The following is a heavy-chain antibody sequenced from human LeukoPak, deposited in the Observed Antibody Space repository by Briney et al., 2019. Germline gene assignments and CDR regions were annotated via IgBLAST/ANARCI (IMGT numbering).Heavy chain of an antibody. D-gene: IGHD2-8*02. J-gene: IGHJ4*02. Sequence: ASVKVSCKASGYTFTGYYMHWVRQAPGQGLEWVGRITPSVDTTNYAQKFRDRVTMTRDTSTSTVYMELSSLRSEDTAVYHCVREESGGYLDYWGQGTLVTVSS. CDR2: ITPSVDTT. CDR1: GYTFTGYY. V-gene: IGHV1-46*01. CDR3: VREESGGYLDY.